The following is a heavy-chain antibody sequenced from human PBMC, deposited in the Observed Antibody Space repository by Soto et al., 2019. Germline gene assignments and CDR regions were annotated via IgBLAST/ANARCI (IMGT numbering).Heavy chain of an antibody. D-gene: IGHD6-13*01. J-gene: IGHJ4*02. CDR2: ISYDGSNK. V-gene: IGHV3-30*18. CDR3: AKDPRGRYSSSWYLGY. Sequence: GGSLRLSCAASGFTFSSYGMHWVRQAPGKGLEWVAVISYDGSNKYYADSVKGRFTISRDNSKNTLYLQMNSLRAEDTAVYYCAKDPRGRYSSSWYLGYWGQGTLVTVSS. CDR1: GFTFSSYG.